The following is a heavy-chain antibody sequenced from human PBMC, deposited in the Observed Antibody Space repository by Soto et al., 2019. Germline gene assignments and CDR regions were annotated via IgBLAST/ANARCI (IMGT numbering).Heavy chain of an antibody. Sequence: LVESGGGLVQPGGSLRLSCAASGFTVSNNYMSWVRQAPGKGLERVSLIYSGGSTHYADSVKGRFTISRDNSKNTLYLQMSSLRVEDTAVYYCAGYSHKGDWGQGTLVTVSS. D-gene: IGHD1-26*01. CDR3: AGYSHKGD. CDR1: GFTVSNNY. J-gene: IGHJ4*02. V-gene: IGHV3-66*01. CDR2: IYSGGST.